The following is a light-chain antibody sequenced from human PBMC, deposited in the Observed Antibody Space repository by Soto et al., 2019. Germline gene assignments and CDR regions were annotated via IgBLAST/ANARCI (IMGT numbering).Light chain of an antibody. CDR1: QSVSSSY. CDR3: QQYGSSPPEST. Sequence: EIVLTQSPGTLSLSPGERATLSCRASQSVSSSYLAWYQQKPGQAPRLLIYGASSRATGIPDRFSGSGSGTDVTLTISRLEPEDFAVYYCQQYGSSPPESTFGQGTKLLIK. J-gene: IGKJ2*02. CDR2: GAS. V-gene: IGKV3-20*01.